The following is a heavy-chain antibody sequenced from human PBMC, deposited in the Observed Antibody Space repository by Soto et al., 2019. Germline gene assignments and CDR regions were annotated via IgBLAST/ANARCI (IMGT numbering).Heavy chain of an antibody. D-gene: IGHD6-25*01. CDR3: ARHLAAGDS. Sequence: QVQLVQSGAEVKKPGASVRVSCKASGYTFTSYYIHWVRQAPGQGLEWMAIVNPTGGSTNYAQKFQGRVTVTCDTSTSTVFMELNSLRYEDTAVYYCARHLAAGDSCGQGTLVTVSS. J-gene: IGHJ4*02. V-gene: IGHV1-46*03. CDR1: GYTFTSYY. CDR2: VNPTGGST.